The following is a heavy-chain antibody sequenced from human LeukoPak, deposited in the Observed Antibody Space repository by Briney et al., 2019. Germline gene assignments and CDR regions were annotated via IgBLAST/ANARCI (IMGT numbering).Heavy chain of an antibody. CDR1: VVALSSYY. CDR3: AIGSRRGYFDY. D-gene: IGHD6-13*01. J-gene: IGHJ4*02. CDR2: IYTSGST. Sequence: PSETLSLTCTVSVVALSSYYWSWIRQPAGKGLEWLGRIYTSGSTSENTSLNSRVTMSVDKSKNQFSLKLTSVTAADTDVYYCAIGSRRGYFDYWGQGTLVTVSS. V-gene: IGHV4-4*07.